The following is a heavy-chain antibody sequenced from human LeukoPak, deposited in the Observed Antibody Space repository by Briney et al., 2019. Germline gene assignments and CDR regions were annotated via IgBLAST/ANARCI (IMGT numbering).Heavy chain of an antibody. V-gene: IGHV3-11*01. J-gene: IGHJ3*02. D-gene: IGHD2-21*02. Sequence: GGSLRLSCAASGFTFSDYYMSWIRQAPGEGLEWVSYISSSGSTIYYADSVKGRFTISRDNAKNSLYLQINSLRAEDTAVYYCARDLAVVPAMASEAFDIWGPGTMVTVSS. CDR2: ISSSGSTI. CDR3: ARDLAVVPAMASEAFDI. CDR1: GFTFSDYY.